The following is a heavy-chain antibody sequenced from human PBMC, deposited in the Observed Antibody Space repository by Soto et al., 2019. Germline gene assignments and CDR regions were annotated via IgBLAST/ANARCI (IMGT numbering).Heavy chain of an antibody. V-gene: IGHV1-58*01. CDR1: GFTFFTSA. CDR3: AADPYCGGDCYFDY. CDR2: IVVGSGNT. J-gene: IGHJ4*02. Sequence: SVKVSCKASGFTFFTSAVQWVRQARGQRLEWIGWIVVGSGNTNYAQKFQERVTITRDMSTNTAYMELSSLRSEDTAVYYCAADPYCGGDCYFDYWGQGTMVTVS. D-gene: IGHD2-21*02.